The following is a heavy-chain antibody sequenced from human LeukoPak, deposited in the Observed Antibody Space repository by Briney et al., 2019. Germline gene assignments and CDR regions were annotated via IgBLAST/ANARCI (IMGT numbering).Heavy chain of an antibody. CDR2: INHSGST. Sequence: SETLSLTCAVYGGSFSGYYWSWIRQPPGKGLEWIGEINHSGSTNCNPSLKSRVTISVDTSKNQFSLKLSSVTAADTAVYYCARGRRRITMVRGVSYNWFDPWGQGTLVTVSS. CDR1: GGSFSGYY. V-gene: IGHV4-34*01. J-gene: IGHJ5*02. CDR3: ARGRRRITMVRGVSYNWFDP. D-gene: IGHD3-10*01.